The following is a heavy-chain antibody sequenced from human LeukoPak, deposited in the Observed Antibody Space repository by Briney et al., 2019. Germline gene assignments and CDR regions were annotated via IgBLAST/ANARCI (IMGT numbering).Heavy chain of an antibody. V-gene: IGHV4-4*09. Sequence: SETLSLTCTVSGGSISSYYWSWIRQPPGKGLEWIGYIYTSGSTNYNPSLKSRVTISVDTSKNQFSLKLSSVTAADTAVYYCARRGGSYYGSLDYWGQGTLVTVSS. J-gene: IGHJ4*02. D-gene: IGHD1-26*01. CDR1: GGSISSYY. CDR2: IYTSGST. CDR3: ARRGGSYYGSLDY.